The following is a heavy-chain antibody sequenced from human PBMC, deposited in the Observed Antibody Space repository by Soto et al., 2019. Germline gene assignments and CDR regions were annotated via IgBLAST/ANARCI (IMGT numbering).Heavy chain of an antibody. CDR1: GYRFTSSW. D-gene: IGHD2-2*01. J-gene: IGHJ6*02. V-gene: IGHV5-51*01. CDR2: IYPDDSDT. CDR3: STFGRTSSPYGMAV. Sequence: PGESLKISCKGSGYRFTSSWIGWVRQMPGKGLEWMGSIYPDDSDTRYSPSFQGQVTISADNSISTAYLQWRSLRASDSAMFYCSTFGRTSSPYGMAVWGRGTTATVSS.